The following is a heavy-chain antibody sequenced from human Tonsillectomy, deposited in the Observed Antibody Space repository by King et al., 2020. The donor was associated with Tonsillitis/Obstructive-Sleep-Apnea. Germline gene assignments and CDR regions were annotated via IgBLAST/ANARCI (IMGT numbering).Heavy chain of an antibody. Sequence: VQLVESGGGVVQPGRSLRLSCAASGFTFSSYAMHWVRQAPGKGLEWVAVISYDGSNKYYADSVKVRFTISRDNSKNTLYLQLNSLRAEDTAVYYCATEGGLGELSHWGQGTLVTVSS. D-gene: IGHD3-16*02. CDR1: GFTFSSYA. CDR3: ATEGGLGELSH. V-gene: IGHV3-30*01. CDR2: ISYDGSNK. J-gene: IGHJ4*02.